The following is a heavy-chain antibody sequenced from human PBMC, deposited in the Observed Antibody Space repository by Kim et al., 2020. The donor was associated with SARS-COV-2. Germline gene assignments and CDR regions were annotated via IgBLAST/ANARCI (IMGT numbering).Heavy chain of an antibody. V-gene: IGHV3-66*01. J-gene: IGHJ4*02. Sequence: SVTDRFTISRDTAKTTVYLQMNSLRAEDTAVYYCARDGGYSGYDDYYFDYWGQGTLVTVSS. CDR3: ARDGGYSGYDDYYFDY. D-gene: IGHD5-12*01.